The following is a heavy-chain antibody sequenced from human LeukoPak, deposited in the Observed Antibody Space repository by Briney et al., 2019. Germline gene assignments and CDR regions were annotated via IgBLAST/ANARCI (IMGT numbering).Heavy chain of an antibody. CDR2: IYTSGST. Sequence: SETLSLTCTVSGGSINSGSYYWSWIRQPAGKGLEWIGRIYTSGSTNYNPSLKSRVTISVDTSKNQFSLKLSSVTAADTAVYYCARSDILTGYHMNDYWGQGTLVTVSS. CDR1: GGSINSGSYY. CDR3: ARSDILTGYHMNDY. V-gene: IGHV4-61*02. D-gene: IGHD3-9*01. J-gene: IGHJ4*02.